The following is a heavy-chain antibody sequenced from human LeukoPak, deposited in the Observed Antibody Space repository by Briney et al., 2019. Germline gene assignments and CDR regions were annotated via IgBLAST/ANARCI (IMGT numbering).Heavy chain of an antibody. CDR3: AGSLAYCGGDCRLGDY. D-gene: IGHD2-21*02. V-gene: IGHV3-66*01. J-gene: IGHJ4*02. CDR1: GFTVGNNY. Sequence: GGSLRLSCTASGFTVGNNYMGWVRQAPAKGLEWVSVINTVGTTYYADSVRGRFTISRDNSKNTLYLQMNSLRVEDTAVYYCAGSLAYCGGDCRLGDYWGQGTLVTVSS. CDR2: INTVGTT.